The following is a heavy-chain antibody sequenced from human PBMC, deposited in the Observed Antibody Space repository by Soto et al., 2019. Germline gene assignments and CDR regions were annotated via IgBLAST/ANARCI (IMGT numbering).Heavy chain of an antibody. CDR2: INDSGST. V-gene: IGHV4-34*01. D-gene: IGHD1-1*01. CDR1: GGSFSGYY. Sequence: SETLSLTCAVYGGSFSGYYWTWLRQPPGKGLEWIGEINDSGSTSYNPSLKSRVTISVDTSKNQFSLKLSSVTAADTAVYYCARKLERWPNYFDDWGQGNLVTVSS. J-gene: IGHJ4*02. CDR3: ARKLERWPNYFDD.